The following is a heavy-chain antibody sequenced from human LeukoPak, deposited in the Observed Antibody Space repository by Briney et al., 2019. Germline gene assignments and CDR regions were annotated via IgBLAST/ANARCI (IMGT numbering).Heavy chain of an antibody. CDR1: GYTFTGYY. J-gene: IGHJ4*02. CDR3: ARRSFTPFGELPPDDY. D-gene: IGHD3-10*02. Sequence: ASVKVSCKASGYTFTGYYMHWVRPAPGQGLEWMGWINPNSGGTNYAQKFQGRVTMTRDTSISTAYMELSRLRSDDTAVYYCARRSFTPFGELPPDDYWGQGTLVTVSS. CDR2: INPNSGGT. V-gene: IGHV1-2*02.